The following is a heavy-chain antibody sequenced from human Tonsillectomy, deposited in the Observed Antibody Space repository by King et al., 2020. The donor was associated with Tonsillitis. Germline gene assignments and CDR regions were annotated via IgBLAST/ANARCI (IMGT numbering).Heavy chain of an antibody. CDR3: AKDGSGIAAGGAYGMDV. CDR2: ISWNSGSI. D-gene: IGHD6-13*01. CDR1: GFTFDDYA. V-gene: IGHV3-9*01. Sequence: VQLVESGGGLVQPGRSLRLSCAASGFTFDDYAMHWVRQAPGKGLEWVSGISWNSGSIGYAESVKGRFTISRDNAKNSLYLQMNSLRAEDTALYYCAKDGSGIAAGGAYGMDVWGQGTTVTVSS. J-gene: IGHJ6*02.